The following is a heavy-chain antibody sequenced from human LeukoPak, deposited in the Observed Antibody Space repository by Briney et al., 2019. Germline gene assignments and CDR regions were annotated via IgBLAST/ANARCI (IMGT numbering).Heavy chain of an antibody. CDR3: ARGKYDSSDYSGGWYYFDY. CDR1: GGSFSGYH. CDR2: INHSGSA. J-gene: IGHJ4*02. Sequence: SETLSLTCAVFGGSFSGYHSTWIRQSPGKGLEWIGQINHSGSANYNRSLKSRVTITIESSKNQFSLELSSVTAADSAMYFCARGKYDSSDYSGGWYYFDYWGQGTLVTVSS. D-gene: IGHD3-22*01. V-gene: IGHV4-34*01.